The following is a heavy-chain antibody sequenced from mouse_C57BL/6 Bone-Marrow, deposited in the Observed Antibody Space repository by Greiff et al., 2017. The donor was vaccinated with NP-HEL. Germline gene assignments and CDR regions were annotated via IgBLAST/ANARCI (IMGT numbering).Heavy chain of an antibody. V-gene: IGHV1-26*01. D-gene: IGHD2-2*01. CDR3: AIGEVTTNY. J-gene: IGHJ2*01. Sequence: EVMLQQSGPELVKPGASVKISCKASGYTFTDYYMNWVKQSHGKSLEWIGDINPNNGGTSYNQKFKGKATLTVDKSSSTAYMELRSLTSEDSAVYYCAIGEVTTNYWGQGTTLTVSS. CDR1: GYTFTDYY. CDR2: INPNNGGT.